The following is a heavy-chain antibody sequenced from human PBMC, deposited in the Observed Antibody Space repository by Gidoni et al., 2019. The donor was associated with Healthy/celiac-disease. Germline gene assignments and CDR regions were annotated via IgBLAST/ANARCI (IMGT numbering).Heavy chain of an antibody. D-gene: IGHD3-3*01. CDR1: GFTFSSYA. J-gene: IGHJ3*02. Sequence: EVQLLESGGGLVQPGGSLRLSCAASGFTFSSYAMSWVRQAPGKGLEWVSAISVSGGSTYYADSVKGRFTISRDNSKNTLYLQMNSLRAEDTAVYYCAKLTRRFLEWSKDAFDIWGQGTMVTVSS. CDR3: AKLTRRFLEWSKDAFDI. CDR2: ISVSGGST. V-gene: IGHV3-23*01.